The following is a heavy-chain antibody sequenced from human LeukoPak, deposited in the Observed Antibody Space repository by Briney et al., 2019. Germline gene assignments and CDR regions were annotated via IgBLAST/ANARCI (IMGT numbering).Heavy chain of an antibody. CDR1: GFTFSSYA. D-gene: IGHD1-20*01. CDR3: AKDNYNWNEHTFDY. J-gene: IGHJ4*02. V-gene: IGHV3-23*01. Sequence: GGSLRLSCAASGFTFSSYAMSWVRQAPGKGLEWVSAISGSGGSTYYADSVKGRFTISRDNSKNTLYLQMNSLGAEDTAVYYCAKDNYNWNEHTFDYWGQGTLVTVSS. CDR2: ISGSGGST.